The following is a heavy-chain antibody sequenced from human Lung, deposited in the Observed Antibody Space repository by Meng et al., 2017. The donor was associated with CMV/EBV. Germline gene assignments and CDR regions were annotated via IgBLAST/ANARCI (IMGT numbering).Heavy chain of an antibody. J-gene: IGHJ4*02. CDR1: GFTFSSYS. Sequence: GESXKISCAASGFTFSSYSMNWVRQAPGKGLEWVSSISSSSSYIYYADSVKGRFTISRDNAKNSLYLQMNSLRAEDTAVYYCARAGGFHPTDYWGQGTLVTVSS. D-gene: IGHD5-12*01. V-gene: IGHV3-21*01. CDR3: ARAGGFHPTDY. CDR2: ISSSSSYI.